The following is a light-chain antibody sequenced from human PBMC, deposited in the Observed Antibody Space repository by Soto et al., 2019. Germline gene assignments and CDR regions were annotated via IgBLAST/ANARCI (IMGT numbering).Light chain of an antibody. CDR3: QKYNSAPCT. V-gene: IGKV1-27*01. CDR1: QVISNN. J-gene: IGKJ3*01. Sequence: DIQMTQSPSALSESVGDRVTITCRASQVISNNLAWYQQKPGKVPKLLIYAASTLRSGVPSRFSGSGSGTDFTLTISSLQPEDVATYYCQKYNSAPCTCGPGTKVDIK. CDR2: AAS.